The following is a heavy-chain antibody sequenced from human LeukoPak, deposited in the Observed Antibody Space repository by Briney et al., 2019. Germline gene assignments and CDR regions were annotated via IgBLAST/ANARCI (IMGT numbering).Heavy chain of an antibody. CDR1: GFTFSNYA. CDR3: ARGALSYDFWSGYYTDYYMDV. D-gene: IGHD3-3*01. Sequence: PGGSLRLSCAASGFTFSNYALHWVRQAPGKGLEWVAVISYDGSNKFYADSVRGRFTISRDNSKNTLFLQMNSLRSDDTAVYYCARGALSYDFWSGYYTDYYMDVWGKGTTVTVSS. CDR2: ISYDGSNK. J-gene: IGHJ6*03. V-gene: IGHV3-30*04.